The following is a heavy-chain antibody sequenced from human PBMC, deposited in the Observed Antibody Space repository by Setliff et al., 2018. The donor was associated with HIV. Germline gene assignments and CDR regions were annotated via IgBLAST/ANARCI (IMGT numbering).Heavy chain of an antibody. CDR2: IMYNEGN. D-gene: IGHD5-12*01. CDR3: ARVGHTRGYSGYDVYYYYMDV. Sequence: PSETLSLTCSVSGGSISSHYWGWIRQPPGRGLEWIGYIMYNEGNNFNPSLKSRVTISVGTSKNELSLRLSSVTAADSAVYYCARVGHTRGYSGYDVYYYYMDVWGEGTTVTVSS. J-gene: IGHJ6*03. CDR1: GGSISSHY. V-gene: IGHV4-59*11.